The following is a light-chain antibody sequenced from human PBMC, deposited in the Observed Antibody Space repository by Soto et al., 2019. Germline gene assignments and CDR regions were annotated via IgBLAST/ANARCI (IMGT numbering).Light chain of an antibody. CDR2: GAS. Sequence: EIVLTQSPGTLSLSPGDRATLSCRASQSLSRSSLAWYQQKPGRAPRLLIYGASSRATGIPDRFSGSGSGTDFTLTISSLEPEDSAVYYCQQRHMWPITFGQGTRLEIK. CDR1: QSLSRSS. V-gene: IGKV3D-20*02. J-gene: IGKJ5*01. CDR3: QQRHMWPIT.